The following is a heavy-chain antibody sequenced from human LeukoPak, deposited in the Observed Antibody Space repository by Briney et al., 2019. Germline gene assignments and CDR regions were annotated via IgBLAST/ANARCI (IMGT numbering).Heavy chain of an antibody. Sequence: GGSLRLSCAASGFTFSSYWMHWVRQAPGKGLVWVSRISSDGSSTSYADSVKGRFTISRDNAKNTLYLQMNSLRAEDTAVYYWARVMRSGWYCYFDYWGQGTLVTVSS. D-gene: IGHD6-19*01. CDR1: GFTFSSYW. CDR3: ARVMRSGWYCYFDY. V-gene: IGHV3-74*01. CDR2: ISSDGSST. J-gene: IGHJ4*02.